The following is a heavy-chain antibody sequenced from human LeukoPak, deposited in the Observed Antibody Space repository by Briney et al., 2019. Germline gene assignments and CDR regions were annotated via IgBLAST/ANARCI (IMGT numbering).Heavy chain of an antibody. CDR3: SRANPSYSSHWGGAFDI. CDR2: ISNDGTNK. J-gene: IGHJ3*02. CDR1: GFTFSSYA. V-gene: IGHV3-30-3*01. D-gene: IGHD6-19*01. Sequence: GGSLRLSCAASGFTFSSYAMHWVRQAPGKGLEWVVVISNDGTNKYYADSVKGRFTISRDNSENTLFLQMNSLRVEDAAVYYCSRANPSYSSHWGGAFDIWGQGTVVTVSS.